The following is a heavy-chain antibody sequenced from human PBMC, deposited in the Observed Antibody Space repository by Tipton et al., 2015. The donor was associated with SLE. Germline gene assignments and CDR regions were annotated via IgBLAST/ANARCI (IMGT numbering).Heavy chain of an antibody. D-gene: IGHD3-22*01. Sequence: TLSLTCTVSGGSISSTNYFWTWIRQPAGKGLEWIGRIYASGNTNYNPSFQSRVTISIDTSKNQFSLKLSSVTAADTAVYFCARASNYYDYNYFDPWGQGTLVTVSS. CDR3: ARASNYYDYNYFDP. CDR2: IYASGNT. V-gene: IGHV4-61*02. CDR1: GGSISSTNYF. J-gene: IGHJ5*02.